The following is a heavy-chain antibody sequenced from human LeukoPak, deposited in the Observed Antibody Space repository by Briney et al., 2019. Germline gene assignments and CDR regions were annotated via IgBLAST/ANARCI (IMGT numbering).Heavy chain of an antibody. J-gene: IGHJ4*02. CDR3: TRDATVTTAYQNFDY. V-gene: IGHV3-73*01. CDR2: IRNKANSYAT. CDR1: GFTFSGSA. Sequence: PGGSLRLSCVASGFTFSGSAMHWVRQASGKGLEWGGRIRNKANSYATAYAASVKGRFTISRDDSKNTAYLQMNSLKTEDTAVYYCTRDATVTTAYQNFDYWGQGTLVTVSS. D-gene: IGHD4-17*01.